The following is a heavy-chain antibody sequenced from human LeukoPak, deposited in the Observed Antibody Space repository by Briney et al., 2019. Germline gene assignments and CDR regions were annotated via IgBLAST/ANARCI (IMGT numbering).Heavy chain of an antibody. CDR3: ARDTSSSFYWFDP. CDR1: GGTFSSYA. CDR2: IIPIFSTA. J-gene: IGHJ5*02. V-gene: IGHV1-69*05. Sequence: SVKVSCKASGGTFSSYAISWVRQAPGQGLEWMGRIIPIFSTANYAQKFQGRVTITTDESTSTAYMELSSLRSEDTAVYYCARDTSSSFYWFDPWGQGTLVTVSS. D-gene: IGHD6-6*01.